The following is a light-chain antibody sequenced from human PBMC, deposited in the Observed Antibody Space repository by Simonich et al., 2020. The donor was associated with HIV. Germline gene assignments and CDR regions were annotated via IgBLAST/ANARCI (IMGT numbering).Light chain of an antibody. CDR1: QSVLYNSNNKNY. Sequence: DIVMTQSPDSLTVSLGERATINCKSSQSVLYNSNNKNYLAWYQQKTGQPPKLLIYWASTRESGVPDRISGSGSGTDFTLTIRSLRAEDVAVYCCQQYYGSPTFGPGTKVDIK. CDR2: WAS. V-gene: IGKV4-1*01. J-gene: IGKJ3*01. CDR3: QQYYGSPT.